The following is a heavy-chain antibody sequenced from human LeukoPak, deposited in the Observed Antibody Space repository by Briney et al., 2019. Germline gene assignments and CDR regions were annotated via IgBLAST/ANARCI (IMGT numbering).Heavy chain of an antibody. CDR2: SRSKAYGGTT. D-gene: IGHD3-22*01. V-gene: IGHV3-49*03. CDR3: TRDRCQKYYYDSSGYYPCLDYYYYMDV. Sequence: PGGSLRLSCTASGFTFGDYAMSWFRQAPGKGLEWVGFSRSKAYGGTTEYAASVKGRFTISRDDSKSIAYLQMNSLKTEDTAVYYCTRDRCQKYYYDSSGYYPCLDYYYYMDVWGKGTTVTVSS. CDR1: GFTFGDYA. J-gene: IGHJ6*03.